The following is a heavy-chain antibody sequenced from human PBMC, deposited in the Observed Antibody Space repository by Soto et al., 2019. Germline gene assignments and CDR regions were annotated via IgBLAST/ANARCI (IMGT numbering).Heavy chain of an antibody. CDR3: PRVRERGSGSYYLSNYYYHGMDV. CDR1: GFTFSSYA. Sequence: GGSLRLSCAASGFTFSSYAMHWVRQAPGKGLEWVAVISYDGSNKYYADSVKGRFTISRDNSKNTLYLQMNSLRAEDTAVYYCPRVRERGSGSYYLSNYYYHGMDVGGQGTTVIVSS. D-gene: IGHD3-10*01. V-gene: IGHV3-30-3*01. J-gene: IGHJ6*02. CDR2: ISYDGSNK.